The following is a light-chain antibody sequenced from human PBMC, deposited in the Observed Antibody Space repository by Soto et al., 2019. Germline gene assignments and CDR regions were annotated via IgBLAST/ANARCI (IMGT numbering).Light chain of an antibody. J-gene: IGKJ4*01. CDR3: QQRSNWLT. Sequence: IVLTQPPATLSLSPGEGATLSCRASQSVSIYLAWYQQKPGQAPRLLIYDASNRATGIPARFSGSGSGTDFTLTISSLEPEDFAVYYCQQRSNWLTFGGGTKVDIK. V-gene: IGKV3-11*01. CDR2: DAS. CDR1: QSVSIY.